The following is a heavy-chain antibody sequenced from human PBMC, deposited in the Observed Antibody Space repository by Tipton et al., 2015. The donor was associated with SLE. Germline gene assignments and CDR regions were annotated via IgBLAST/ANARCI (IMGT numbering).Heavy chain of an antibody. V-gene: IGHV4-34*01. J-gene: IGHJ1*01. CDR2: INQSGST. Sequence: TLSLTRAVYGGSFSGYYWSWIRQPPGKGLEWIGEINQSGSTNYNPPLKSRVTISVDTSKNQFSLKLSSVTAAATAVYYCARGGLWLVRGYLQHLGQGTLVTVSS. D-gene: IGHD6-19*01. CDR3: ARGGLWLVRGYLQH. CDR1: GGSFSGYY.